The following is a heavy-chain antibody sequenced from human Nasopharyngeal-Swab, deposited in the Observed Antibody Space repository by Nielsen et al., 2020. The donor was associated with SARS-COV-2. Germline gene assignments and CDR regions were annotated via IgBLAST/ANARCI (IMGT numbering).Heavy chain of an antibody. J-gene: IGHJ6*03. D-gene: IGHD2-15*01. Sequence: TLSLTCTVSGGSISSGDYYWSWIRQPPGKGLEWIGYIYYSGSTYYNPSLKSRVTISVDTSKNQFSLKLSSVTAADTAVYYCARQIGYCSGGSCYDYMDVWGKGTTVTVSS. CDR3: ARQIGYCSGGSCYDYMDV. CDR2: IYYSGST. CDR1: GGSISSGDYY. V-gene: IGHV4-30-4*01.